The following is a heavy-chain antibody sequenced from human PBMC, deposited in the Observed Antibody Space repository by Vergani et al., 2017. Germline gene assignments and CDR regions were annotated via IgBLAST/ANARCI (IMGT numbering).Heavy chain of an antibody. CDR2: ISSSSSTI. Sequence: EVQLVESGGGFVQPGGSLPLSSPPSLFPFSXXSLNLVRPAPGNGLVWVSYISSSSSTIYYADSVKGRFTISRDNAKNSLYLQMNSRRAEDTAVYYCARHGVRGNSLWGQGTLVTVSS. D-gene: IGHD3-10*01. V-gene: IGHV3-48*04. CDR3: ARHGVRGNSL. CDR1: LFPFSXXS. J-gene: IGHJ4*02.